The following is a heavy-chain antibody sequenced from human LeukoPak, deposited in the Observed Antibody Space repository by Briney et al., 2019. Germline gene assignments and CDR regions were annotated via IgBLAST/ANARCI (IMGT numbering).Heavy chain of an antibody. Sequence: GGSLSLSYVVSGFTMHSYAMSWVRQARGKGPEWVSVIGGTGDSTYYADCVKGLFFISRDYSTNTLFLKMNNLRVEDTAVYYCAKKMGIWFVGFDSWGQGILVTVSS. CDR1: GFTMHSYA. D-gene: IGHD3-10*01. J-gene: IGHJ4*02. CDR3: AKKMGIWFVGFDS. V-gene: IGHV3-23*01. CDR2: IGGTGDST.